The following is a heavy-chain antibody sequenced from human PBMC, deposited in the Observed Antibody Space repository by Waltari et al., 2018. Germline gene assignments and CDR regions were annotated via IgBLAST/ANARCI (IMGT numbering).Heavy chain of an antibody. CDR3: AKERAAAISD. CDR1: GFTFDDYT. J-gene: IGHJ4*02. V-gene: IGHV3-43*01. CDR2: ISWDGVST. Sequence: EVQLVESGGVVVQPGGSLRLSCAASGFTFDDYTMHWVRQAPGKGLEWVSLISWDGVSTYYAASVKGRFTISRDNSKNSLYLQMNSLRTEDIALYYCAKERAAAISDWGQGTLVTVSS. D-gene: IGHD2-2*02.